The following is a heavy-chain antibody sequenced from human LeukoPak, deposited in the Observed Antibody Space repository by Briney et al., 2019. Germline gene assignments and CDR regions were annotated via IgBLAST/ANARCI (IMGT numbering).Heavy chain of an antibody. CDR2: INHSGGT. CDR1: GGSLSGYY. D-gene: IGHD5-24*01. V-gene: IGHV4-34*01. CDR3: ARGSRWTRKYYFDF. Sequence: SETLSLTCAVYGGSLSGYYWSWIRQPPGKGLEWIGEINHSGGTNYNPSLKTRVTLSVDTSKNQFSLKLSSVTAADTAIYYCARGSRWTRKYYFDFWGQGTLVTVSS. J-gene: IGHJ4*02.